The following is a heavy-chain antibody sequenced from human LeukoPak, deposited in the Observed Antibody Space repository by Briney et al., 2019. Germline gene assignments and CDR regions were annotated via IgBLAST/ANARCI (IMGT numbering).Heavy chain of an antibody. Sequence: PGGSLRLSCAAPEFTFRSYWMSWVRQAPGAGLEWVSSIKQDGSEQYYVDSVKGRFTISRDNAKSSLYLQMNSLRDEDTAVYYCARDLRDYNYYAMDVWGQGTTVTVSS. V-gene: IGHV3-7*01. J-gene: IGHJ6*02. CDR1: EFTFRSYW. D-gene: IGHD3-9*01. CDR3: ARDLRDYNYYAMDV. CDR2: IKQDGSEQ.